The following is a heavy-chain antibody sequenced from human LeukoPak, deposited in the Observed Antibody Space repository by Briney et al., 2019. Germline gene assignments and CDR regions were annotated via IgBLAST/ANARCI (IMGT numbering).Heavy chain of an antibody. D-gene: IGHD1-1*01. CDR1: GFTFSDYY. Sequence: PGSSLSLSCAAAGFTFSDYYMSWLRHAAGKGLEWVSYISNSGSTIYYADSVKGRFTISRDNAKNSLYLQMNSLRAEDTAVYYCARWARGNWNDPYWGEGTLVTVSS. CDR2: ISNSGSTI. V-gene: IGHV3-11*01. J-gene: IGHJ4*02. CDR3: ARWARGNWNDPY.